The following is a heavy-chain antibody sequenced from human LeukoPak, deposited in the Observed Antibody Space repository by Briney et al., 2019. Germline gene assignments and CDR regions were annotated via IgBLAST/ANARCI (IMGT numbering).Heavy chain of an antibody. CDR1: GFTFSNFA. CDR2: ISSSSSYI. Sequence: GGSLRLSCAASGFTFSNFAMAWVRQAPGKGLEWVSCISSSSSYIYYADSVKGRFTISRDNAKDSLYLQMNSLRAEDTAVYYCARGYYDSSGYYSAADYWGQGTLVTVSS. D-gene: IGHD3-22*01. J-gene: IGHJ4*02. V-gene: IGHV3-21*01. CDR3: ARGYYDSSGYYSAADY.